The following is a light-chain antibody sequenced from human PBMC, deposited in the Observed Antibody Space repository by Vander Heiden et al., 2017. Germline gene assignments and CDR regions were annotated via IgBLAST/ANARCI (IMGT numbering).Light chain of an antibody. J-gene: IGKJ1*01. CDR3: HQDGSLLGT. Sequence: EIVLTQSPGTLSLSPGARATLSCSASQSVSSSYLAWYQQKPGQAPRLLIYGASSRATGIPDRFSGSGSGTDFTLTMSRLEPEEVAVYYCHQDGSLLGTFGQGTKVEIK. CDR1: QSVSSSY. CDR2: GAS. V-gene: IGKV3-20*01.